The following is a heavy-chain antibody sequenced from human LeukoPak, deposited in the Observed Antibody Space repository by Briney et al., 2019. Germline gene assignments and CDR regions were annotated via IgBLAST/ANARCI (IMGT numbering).Heavy chain of an antibody. Sequence: GGSLRLSCAVSGFTFSTYWMDWVRQAPGKGLVWVSRISSDGSNTAYAASVKGRFTFSKANAKNALYLQMSSLRAEDTAVYHCVKRGDGGAWFDYWGQGTLVIVSS. CDR3: VKRGDGGAWFDY. V-gene: IGHV3-74*01. CDR2: ISSDGSNT. CDR1: GFTFSTYW. J-gene: IGHJ5*01. D-gene: IGHD5-24*01.